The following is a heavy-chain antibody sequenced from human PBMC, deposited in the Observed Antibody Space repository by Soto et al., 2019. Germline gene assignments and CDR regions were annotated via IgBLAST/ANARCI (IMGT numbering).Heavy chain of an antibody. V-gene: IGHV1-24*01. CDR3: ATVDTAMVKRYYYYGMDV. CDR2: FDPEDGET. CDR1: GYTFTGYY. D-gene: IGHD5-18*01. Sequence: ASVKVSCKASGYTFTGYYMHWVRQAPGKGLEWMGGFDPEDGETIYAQKFQGRVTMTEDTSTDTAYMELSSLRSEDTAVYYCATVDTAMVKRYYYYGMDVWGQGTTVTVSS. J-gene: IGHJ6*02.